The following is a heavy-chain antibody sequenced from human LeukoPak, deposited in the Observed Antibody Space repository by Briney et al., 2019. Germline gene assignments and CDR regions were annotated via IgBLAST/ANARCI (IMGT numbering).Heavy chain of an antibody. CDR3: TAPDFLDY. J-gene: IGHJ4*02. D-gene: IGHD1-14*01. V-gene: IGHV3-15*01. Sequence: PGGSLRLSCAASGFTVSDAWMNWVRQVPGKGLEWIGLFKSKTNGGTTDYAAPVKGRFTISRDDSKNTLYLQMNSLKTEDTAVYYCTAPDFLDYWGQGTLVTVSS. CDR2: FKSKTNGGTT. CDR1: GFTVSDAW.